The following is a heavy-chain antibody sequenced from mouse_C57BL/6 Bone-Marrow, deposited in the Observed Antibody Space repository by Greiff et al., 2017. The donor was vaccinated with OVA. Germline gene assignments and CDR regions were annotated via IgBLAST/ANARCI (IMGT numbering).Heavy chain of an antibody. Sequence: EVKLMESGGGLVQPGGSLKLSCAASGFTFSDYGMAWVRQAPRKGPEWVAFISNLAYSIYYADTVTGRFTISRENAKNTLYLEMSSLRSEDTAMYYCARRRGYFDVWGTGTTVTVSS. CDR2: ISNLAYSI. V-gene: IGHV5-15*01. J-gene: IGHJ1*03. CDR1: GFTFSDYG. CDR3: ARRRGYFDV.